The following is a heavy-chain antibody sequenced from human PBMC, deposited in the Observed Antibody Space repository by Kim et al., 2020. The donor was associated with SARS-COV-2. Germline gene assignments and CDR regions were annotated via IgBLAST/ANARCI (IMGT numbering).Heavy chain of an antibody. CDR3: ARIVLMTTVTAIDY. D-gene: IGHD4-4*01. J-gene: IGHJ4*02. Sequence: QTRKSRLTISVDTSKTQFSLKLSSVTAADTAVYYCARIVLMTTVTAIDYWGQGTLVTVSS. V-gene: IGHV4-30-2*05.